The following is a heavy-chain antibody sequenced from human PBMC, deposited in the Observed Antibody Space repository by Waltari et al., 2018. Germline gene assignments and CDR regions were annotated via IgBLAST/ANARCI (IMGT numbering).Heavy chain of an antibody. J-gene: IGHJ6*02. D-gene: IGHD3-22*01. Sequence: EVQLLESGGGLVQPGGSLRLSCAASGFHFSRHAMSWARQAPGKVLEWVSVISGSGGSTYYADSVKGRFTISRDNSKNTLYLQMNSLRAEDTAVYYCAKDEWGDSSGYAVPRPYYYYGMDVWGQGP. V-gene: IGHV3-23*01. CDR1: GFHFSRHA. CDR2: ISGSGGST. CDR3: AKDEWGDSSGYAVPRPYYYYGMDV.